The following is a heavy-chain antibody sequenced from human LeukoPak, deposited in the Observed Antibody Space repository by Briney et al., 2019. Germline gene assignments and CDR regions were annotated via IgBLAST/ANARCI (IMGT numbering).Heavy chain of an antibody. CDR3: AREIVEGVHFDH. V-gene: IGHV4-59*01. D-gene: IGHD1-26*01. J-gene: IGHJ4*02. Sequence: SETLSLTCTVSGGSISSYYWSWIRQTPAKSLEWIGYIYYSGSTNYNPSLKSRLTISLDTSKNQFSLRLSSVTAADTAVYYCAREIVEGVHFDHWGQGTLVTVSS. CDR1: GGSISSYY. CDR2: IYYSGST.